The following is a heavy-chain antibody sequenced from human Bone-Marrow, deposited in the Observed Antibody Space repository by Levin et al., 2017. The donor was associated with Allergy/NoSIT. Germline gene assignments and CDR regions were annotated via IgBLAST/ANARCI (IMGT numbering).Heavy chain of an antibody. CDR2: ISYDGSGE. Sequence: GGSLRLSCAASGFKFERYVLHWVRQAPAGGLQWVTGISYDGSGEYYADSVKGRFTISRDNSKDTLYLQMNSLRADDTARDYCVRGRARDYYLRNSVKSGVFEIWGEGTVVTVSS. J-gene: IGHJ3*02. D-gene: IGHD2-21*01. CDR3: VRGRARDYYLRNSVKSGVFEI. CDR1: GFKFERYV. V-gene: IGHV3-30*03.